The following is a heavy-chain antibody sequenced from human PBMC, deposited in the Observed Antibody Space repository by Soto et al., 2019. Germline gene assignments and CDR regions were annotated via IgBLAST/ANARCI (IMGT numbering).Heavy chain of an antibody. CDR2: ISYDGSNK. V-gene: IGHV3-30*18. D-gene: IGHD6-19*01. Sequence: GGSLRLSCAASGFTFSSYGMHWARQAPGKGLEWVAVISYDGSNKYYADSVKGRFTISRDNSKNTLYLQMNSLRAEDTAVYYWAKEVVAVADIYYYYGMDVWGQGTTVTVSS. J-gene: IGHJ6*02. CDR1: GFTFSSYG. CDR3: AKEVVAVADIYYYYGMDV.